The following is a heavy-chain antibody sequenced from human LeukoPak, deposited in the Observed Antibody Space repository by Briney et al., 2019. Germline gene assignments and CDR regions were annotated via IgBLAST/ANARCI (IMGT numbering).Heavy chain of an antibody. Sequence: GGSLSLLCGAWGFTFSSYWIIWVRRAPGKARVGVANIKQDGSEKYYVDSVKGRFTISRDNAKNSLYLQMNSLRAEDTAVYYCAREEGSGGYYHGMDVWGKGTTVTVSS. CDR2: IKQDGSEK. J-gene: IGHJ6*04. V-gene: IGHV3-7*03. CDR3: AREEGSGGYYHGMDV. D-gene: IGHD3-10*01. CDR1: GFTFSSYW.